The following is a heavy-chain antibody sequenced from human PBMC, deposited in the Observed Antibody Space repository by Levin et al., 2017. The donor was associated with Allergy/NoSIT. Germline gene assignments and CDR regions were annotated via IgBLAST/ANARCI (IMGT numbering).Heavy chain of an antibody. CDR3: ASSVPDPQICFQH. CDR2: IIPIFGTA. Sequence: ASVKVSCKASGGTFSSYAISWVRQAPGQGLEWMGGIIPIFGTANYAQKFQGRVTITADKSTSTAYMELSSLRSEDTAVYYCASSVPDPQICFQHWGQGTLVTVSS. J-gene: IGHJ1*01. D-gene: IGHD6-6*01. V-gene: IGHV1-69*06. CDR1: GGTFSSYA.